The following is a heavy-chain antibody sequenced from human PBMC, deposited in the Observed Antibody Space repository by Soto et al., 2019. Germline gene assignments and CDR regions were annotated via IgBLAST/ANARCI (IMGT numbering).Heavy chain of an antibody. V-gene: IGHV3-30-3*01. CDR2: ISYDGSNK. D-gene: IGHD1-1*01. CDR3: ARRVEGTTGYYYFDY. Sequence: QVQLVESGGGVIQPGRSLRLCCAASGFTFSNYAMYWVRQAPGQGLEWVAVISYDGSNKYYADSVKGRFTISRDNSKNTLYLQMNSLRAEDTALYYCARRVEGTTGYYYFDYWGQGTLVTVSS. J-gene: IGHJ4*02. CDR1: GFTFSNYA.